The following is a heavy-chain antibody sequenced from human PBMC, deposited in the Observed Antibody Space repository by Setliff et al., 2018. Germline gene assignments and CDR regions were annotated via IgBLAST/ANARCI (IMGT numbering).Heavy chain of an antibody. CDR2: TIPMFGTT. V-gene: IGHV1-69*05. D-gene: IGHD2-15*01. CDR3: AREGVDPRSSTDYRYYMDV. J-gene: IGHJ6*03. Sequence: SVKVSCKATGGTFRNYGISWVRQAPGRGLEWMGGTIPMFGTTNYAHKFQGRVTIITDESTSTAYMELSSLRSEDTAMYYCAREGVDPRSSTDYRYYMDVWGKGTTVTVSS. CDR1: GGTFRNYG.